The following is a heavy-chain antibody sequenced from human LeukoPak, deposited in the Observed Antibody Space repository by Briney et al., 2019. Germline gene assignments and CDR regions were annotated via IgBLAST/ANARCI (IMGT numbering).Heavy chain of an antibody. D-gene: IGHD1-26*01. J-gene: IGHJ4*02. CDR3: ARDMTGSVIDY. CDR2: INTDGSST. CDR1: GFTFSSYW. Sequence: PGGSLRLSCAASGFTFSSYWMHWVRQAPGKGLVSVSRINTDGSSTTYADSVKGRFTISRDNAKNTLYLQMNSLRAEDTAVYYCARDMTGSVIDYWGQGNLVTVSS. V-gene: IGHV3-74*03.